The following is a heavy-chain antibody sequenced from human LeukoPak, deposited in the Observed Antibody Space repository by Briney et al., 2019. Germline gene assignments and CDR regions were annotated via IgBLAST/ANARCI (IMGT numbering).Heavy chain of an antibody. V-gene: IGHV3-48*03. CDR2: ISSGGSTT. CDR3: AREDERYCSSTSCNPLFDY. J-gene: IGHJ4*02. CDR1: GFIFSNYK. D-gene: IGHD2-2*01. Sequence: GGSLRLSCATSGFIFSNYKMNWVRQAPGTELEWVSHISSGGSTTYYADSVKGRFTMSRDNGKSSVYLQMNSLRAEDTAIYYCAREDERYCSSTSCNPLFDYWGQGTLVTVSS.